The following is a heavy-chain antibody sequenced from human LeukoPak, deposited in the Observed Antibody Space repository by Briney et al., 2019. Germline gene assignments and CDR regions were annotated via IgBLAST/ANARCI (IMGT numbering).Heavy chain of an antibody. D-gene: IGHD3-22*01. V-gene: IGHV1-2*06. CDR3: AREGQDYYDSSGYIGY. J-gene: IGHJ4*02. CDR1: GYTFTGYY. Sequence: SVKVSCKASGYTFTGYYMHWVQQAPGQGLEGMGRINPNSGGTNYAQKFQATVTMTRDTSISTAYMELSRLRSDDTAVYYCAREGQDYYDSSGYIGYWGQGTLVTASS. CDR2: INPNSGGT.